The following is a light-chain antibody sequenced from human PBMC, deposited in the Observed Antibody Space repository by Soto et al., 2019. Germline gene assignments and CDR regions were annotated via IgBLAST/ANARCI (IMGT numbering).Light chain of an antibody. Sequence: ALTQPASVSGSPGQSITISCTGTSSDVGYYNVVSWYQQHPGKAPKLMIYEGSKRPSGVSNRFSGSKSGNTASLTISGLQAEDEADYYCCSYADSSTYVFGTGTKLT. CDR2: EGS. V-gene: IGLV2-23*01. J-gene: IGLJ1*01. CDR1: SSDVGYYNV. CDR3: CSYADSSTYV.